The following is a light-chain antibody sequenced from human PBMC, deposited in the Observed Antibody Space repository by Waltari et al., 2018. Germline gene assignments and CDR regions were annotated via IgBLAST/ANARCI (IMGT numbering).Light chain of an antibody. V-gene: IGKV1-9*01. J-gene: IGKJ1*01. CDR1: QAINSN. CDR2: KAS. Sequence: DIQMTQSPSSLSASVGDRVTITCKASQAINSNLAWYQQKPGRVPKLLIYKASTLQSGVPSRFSGSGSGTDFTLTISSLQPEDFATYYCQHSYGAPWTFGQGTKVEIK. CDR3: QHSYGAPWT.